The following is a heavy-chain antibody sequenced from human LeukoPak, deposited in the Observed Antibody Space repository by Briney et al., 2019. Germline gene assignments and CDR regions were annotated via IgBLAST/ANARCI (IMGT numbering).Heavy chain of an antibody. CDR1: GKRLSGLS. CDR3: ARYSSSQHNWFDP. Sequence: GASVKVSCKVSGKRLSGLSMARVRQAPGKGLEWMGGIIPIFGTANYAQKFQGRVTITADESTSTAYMELSSLRSEDTAVYYCARYSSSQHNWFDPWGQGTLVTVSS. D-gene: IGHD6-6*01. CDR2: IIPIFGTA. J-gene: IGHJ5*02. V-gene: IGHV1-69*13.